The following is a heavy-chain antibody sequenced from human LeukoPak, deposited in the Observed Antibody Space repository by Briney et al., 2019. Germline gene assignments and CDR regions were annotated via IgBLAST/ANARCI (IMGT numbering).Heavy chain of an antibody. Sequence: GGSLRLSCAASGFTFSSYDMHWVRQVTGKGLEWVSSIGHSGDTYYADSVKGRFTISREQAKTSLYLQMNSLRAGDTAVYYCVRGADYGNYGGFDPWGKGTLVTVSS. D-gene: IGHD4-11*01. CDR3: VRGADYGNYGGFDP. V-gene: IGHV3-13*01. CDR1: GFTFSSYD. CDR2: IGHSGDT. J-gene: IGHJ5*02.